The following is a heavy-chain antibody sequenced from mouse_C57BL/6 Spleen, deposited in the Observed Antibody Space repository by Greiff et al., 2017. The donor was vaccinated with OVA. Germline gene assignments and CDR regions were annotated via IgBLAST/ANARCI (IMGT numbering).Heavy chain of an antibody. D-gene: IGHD1-1*01. CDR2: IYPGDGDT. Sequence: LVESGPELVKPGASVKISCKASGYAFSSSWMNWVKQRPGKGLEWIGRIYPGDGDTNYNGKFKGKATLTADKSSSTAYMQLSSLTSEDSAVYFCAGYYGDWYFDVWGTGTTVTVSS. CDR3: AGYYGDWYFDV. J-gene: IGHJ1*03. V-gene: IGHV1-82*01. CDR1: GYAFSSSW.